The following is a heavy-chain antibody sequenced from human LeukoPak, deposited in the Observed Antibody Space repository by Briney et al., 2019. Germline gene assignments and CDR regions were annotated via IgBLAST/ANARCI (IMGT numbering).Heavy chain of an antibody. CDR2: ISSSSSYI. Sequence: PGGSLRLSCAASGFTFSSYSMNWVRQAPGKGLEWVSFISSSSSYIYYADSVKGRFTISRDNAKNSLYLQMNSLRAEDTAVYYCARVTWSSSSCFEYWGQGTLVTVSS. V-gene: IGHV3-21*01. J-gene: IGHJ4*02. D-gene: IGHD6-13*01. CDR1: GFTFSSYS. CDR3: ARVTWSSSSCFEY.